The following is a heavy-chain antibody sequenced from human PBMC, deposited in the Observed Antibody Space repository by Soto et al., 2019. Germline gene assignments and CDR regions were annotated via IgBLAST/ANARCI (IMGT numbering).Heavy chain of an antibody. V-gene: IGHV4-59*01. CDR2: IHYSGST. D-gene: IGHD3-10*01. J-gene: IGHJ4*02. CDR1: SGSITGYY. CDR3: ARYGSGSYHFDY. Sequence: SETLSLTCTVSSGSITGYYWSWIRQPPGQGLEWIGFIHYSGSTKYNPSLESRATISVDTSKNQFSLNLRSVTAADTAVYYCARYGSGSYHFDYWGQGTLVTVSS.